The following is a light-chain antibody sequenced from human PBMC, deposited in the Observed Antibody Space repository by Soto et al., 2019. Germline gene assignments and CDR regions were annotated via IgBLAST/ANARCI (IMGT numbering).Light chain of an antibody. Sequence: QSVLTQPPSVSGAPGQRVTISCTGSSSNIGSTYDVQWYQQLPGTAPKLLIHGNTNRPSEVPDRFSGSKSGTSAPLAITGLQADDEADYYCQSYDDSLSVHYVFGTGTKLTVL. CDR1: SSNIGSTYD. V-gene: IGLV1-40*01. CDR2: GNT. CDR3: QSYDDSLSVHYV. J-gene: IGLJ1*01.